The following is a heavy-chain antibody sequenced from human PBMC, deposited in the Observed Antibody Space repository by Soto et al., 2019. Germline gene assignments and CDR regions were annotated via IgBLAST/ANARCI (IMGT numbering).Heavy chain of an antibody. D-gene: IGHD4-17*01. CDR3: ARAMTTHFDY. Sequence: AGGSLRLSCAASGFIFNTYAIHWVRQAPGKGLEWVAVMWSDGTNEAYADSVKGRFAISRDNSKNTFYLQMNSLRGDDSAVYYCARAMTTHFDYWGLGTLVTVSS. CDR1: GFIFNTYA. CDR2: MWSDGTNE. V-gene: IGHV3-33*01. J-gene: IGHJ4*02.